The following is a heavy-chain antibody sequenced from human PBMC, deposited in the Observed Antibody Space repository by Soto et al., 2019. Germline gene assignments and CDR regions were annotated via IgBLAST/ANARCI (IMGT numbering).Heavy chain of an antibody. CDR2: INHSGST. J-gene: IGHJ4*02. CDR1: GGSFSGYY. V-gene: IGHV4-34*01. D-gene: IGHD3-10*01. Sequence: PSETLSLTCAVYGGSFSGYYWSWIRQPPGKGLEWIGEINHSGSTNYNPSLKSRVTISVDTSKNQFSLKLSSVTAADTAVYYCARRGRMVRGVIITHFDYWGQGTLVTVLL. CDR3: ARRGRMVRGVIITHFDY.